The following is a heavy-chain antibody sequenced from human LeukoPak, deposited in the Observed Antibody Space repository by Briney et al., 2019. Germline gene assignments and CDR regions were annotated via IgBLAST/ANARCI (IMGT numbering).Heavy chain of an antibody. CDR1: GYTFTIYY. CDR2: INPSGGST. CDR3: ARGSRSYRHQNNWFDP. V-gene: IGHV1-46*01. D-gene: IGHD3-16*02. J-gene: IGHJ5*02. Sequence: ASVRVSCTASGYTFTIYYMHWVRQAPGQGLEWMGIINPSGGSTSYAQKFQGRVTMTRDTSTSTVYMELSSLRSEDTAVYYCARGSRSYRHQNNWFDPWGQGTLVTVSS.